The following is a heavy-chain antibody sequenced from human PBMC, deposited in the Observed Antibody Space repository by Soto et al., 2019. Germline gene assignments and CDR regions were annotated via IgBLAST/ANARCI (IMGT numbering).Heavy chain of an antibody. CDR2: IWFDGSKQ. V-gene: IGHV3-33*01. CDR1: GLRFSSYG. D-gene: IGHD3-10*01. J-gene: IGHJ6*02. Sequence: QVQLVESGGGVVQPGGSLRLSCAASGLRFSSYGIHWVRQAPGKGLQWVAVIWFDGSKQYYADSVKGRFNISRDNSKNTVYLQMNSLRADATAVYYCARELLYGSGSRDFHYYGMDVWGQGTTVTVSS. CDR3: ARELLYGSGSRDFHYYGMDV.